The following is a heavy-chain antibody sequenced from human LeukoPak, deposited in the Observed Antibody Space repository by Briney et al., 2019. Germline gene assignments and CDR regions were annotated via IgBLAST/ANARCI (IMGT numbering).Heavy chain of an antibody. CDR1: AGSISSYY. J-gene: IGHJ4*02. Sequence: SETLSLNCTVSAGSISSYYWSWLRQPPGKGLVWLGYIYYSGRTNYNPSLNSRVTISVDTSKNQFSLKLSSVTAADTAVYYCARDFSDSIVGATGFDYWGQGTLVTVSS. D-gene: IGHD1-26*01. CDR2: IYYSGRT. CDR3: ARDFSDSIVGATGFDY. V-gene: IGHV4-59*01.